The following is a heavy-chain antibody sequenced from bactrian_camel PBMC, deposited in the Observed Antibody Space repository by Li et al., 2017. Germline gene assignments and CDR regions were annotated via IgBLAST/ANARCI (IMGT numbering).Heavy chain of an antibody. J-gene: IGHJ4*01. CDR1: GYTYSGMC. CDR2: LFYNGDI. CDR3: AAGGCHHDPLSNPRNFQY. V-gene: IGHV3S1*01. Sequence: QVQLVESGGGSVQAGGSLGLSCSASGYTYSGMCMAWFRQAPGKGREKVAVLFYNGDIDYPGFAKGRFTISEDDNRRTLYLQMTDVQPDDAAVYTCAAGGCHHDPLSNPRNFQYWGQGTQVTVS. D-gene: IGHD7*01.